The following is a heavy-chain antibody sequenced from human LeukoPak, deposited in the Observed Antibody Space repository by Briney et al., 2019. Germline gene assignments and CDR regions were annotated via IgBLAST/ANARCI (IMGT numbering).Heavy chain of an antibody. D-gene: IGHD4-17*01. CDR1: GGSFSGYY. V-gene: IGHV4-34*01. J-gene: IGHJ4*02. Sequence: SETLSLTCAVYGGSFSGYYWSWIRQPPGKGLEWIGEINHSGSTNYNPSLKSRATISVDTSKNQFSLKLSSVTAADTAVYYCARGFYGRDYWGQGTLVTASS. CDR3: ARGFYGRDY. CDR2: INHSGST.